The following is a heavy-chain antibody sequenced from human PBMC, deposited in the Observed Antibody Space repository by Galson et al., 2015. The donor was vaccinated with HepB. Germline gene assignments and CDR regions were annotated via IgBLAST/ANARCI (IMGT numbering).Heavy chain of an antibody. CDR2: IGPGGKT. D-gene: IGHD6-13*01. J-gene: IGHJ5*02. CDR3: ARGGPDESRSSWFWFGP. CDR1: GFTFSTYD. V-gene: IGHV3-13*01. Sequence: SLRLSCAAFGFTFSTYDMHWVRQVAGKGLEWVSAIGPGGKTYYADSVKGRFIISRENAKNSLYLQMNSLRAGDTAVYYCARGGPDESRSSWFWFGPWGQGTLVTVSS.